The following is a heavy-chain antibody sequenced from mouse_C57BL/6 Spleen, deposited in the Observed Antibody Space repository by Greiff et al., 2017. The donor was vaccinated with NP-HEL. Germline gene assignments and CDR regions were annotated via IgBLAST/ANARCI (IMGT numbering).Heavy chain of an antibody. CDR2: ISSGGSYT. CDR3: ARRITTVDRFDY. Sequence: EVKLLESGGDLVKPGGSLKLSCAASGFTFSSYGMSWVRQTPDKRLEWVATISSGGSYTYYPDSVKGRFTISRDNAKNTLYLQMSSLKSEDTAMYYCARRITTVDRFDYWGQGTTLTVSS. J-gene: IGHJ2*01. V-gene: IGHV5-6*02. D-gene: IGHD1-1*01. CDR1: GFTFSSYG.